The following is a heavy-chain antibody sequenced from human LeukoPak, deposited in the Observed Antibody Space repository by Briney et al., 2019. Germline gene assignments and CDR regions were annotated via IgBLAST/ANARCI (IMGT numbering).Heavy chain of an antibody. V-gene: IGHV1-69*04. CDR3: VILGDHRRPYYFDY. CDR1: GGTFSSYA. CDR2: IIPILGIA. D-gene: IGHD2-21*01. Sequence: SVKVSCKASGGTFSSYAISWVRQAPGQGLEWMGRIIPILGIANYAQKFQGRVTITADKSTSTAYMELSSLRSEDTAVYYCVILGDHRRPYYFDYWGQGTLVSVSS. J-gene: IGHJ4*02.